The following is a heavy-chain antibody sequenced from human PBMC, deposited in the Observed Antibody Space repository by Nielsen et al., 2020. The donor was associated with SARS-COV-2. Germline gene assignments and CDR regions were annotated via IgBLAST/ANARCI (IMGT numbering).Heavy chain of an antibody. CDR3: AKALDSTTWSIMDV. J-gene: IGHJ6*03. Sequence: GESLKISCAASGFTFSSYEMTWVRQAPGKGLEWVSSIGSSSTFIYYTDSVEGRFTTSRDNAKNSLYLQMNSLRSEDTALYYCAKALDSTTWSIMDVWGKGTTVTVSS. V-gene: IGHV3-21*04. D-gene: IGHD6-13*01. CDR2: IGSSSTFI. CDR1: GFTFSSYE.